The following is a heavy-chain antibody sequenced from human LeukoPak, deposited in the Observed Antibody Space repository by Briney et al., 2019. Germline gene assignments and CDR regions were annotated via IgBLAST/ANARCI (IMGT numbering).Heavy chain of an antibody. V-gene: IGHV3-21*01. CDR1: GFAFSSYS. CDR2: ISSSSSYI. D-gene: IGHD6-13*01. J-gene: IGHJ4*02. Sequence: GGSLRLSCAASGFAFSSYSMNWVRQAPGKGLEWVSSISSSSSYIYYADSVKSRFTISRDNAKNSLYLQMNSLRAEDTAVYYCARGSSSWSFDYWGQGTLVTVSS. CDR3: ARGSSSWSFDY.